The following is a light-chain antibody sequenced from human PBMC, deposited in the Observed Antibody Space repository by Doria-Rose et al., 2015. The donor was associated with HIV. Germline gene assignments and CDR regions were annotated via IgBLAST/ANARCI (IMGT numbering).Light chain of an antibody. V-gene: IGKV3-20*01. CDR2: GSF. Sequence: TQSPGTLSLSQGERATLSCRASQSVSSSYLAWYQQKPGQAPRLHIYGSFSRATGIPDRFSGSGAGTDFTLTISRLEPEDFAVYYCQQYGTSLSITFGQGTRLEIK. CDR3: QQYGTSLSIT. J-gene: IGKJ5*01. CDR1: QSVSSSY.